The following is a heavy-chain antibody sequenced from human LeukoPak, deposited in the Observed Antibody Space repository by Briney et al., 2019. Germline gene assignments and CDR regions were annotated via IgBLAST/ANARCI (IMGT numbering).Heavy chain of an antibody. CDR3: ARNQRRLDY. D-gene: IGHD1-14*01. CDR1: GFTFSSYA. Sequence: PGGSLRLSCAASGFTFSSYAMSWVRQAPGKGLELVANIKQDGSEKYYVDSVKGLFTISRDNAKNSLYLQVNSLRAEDTAVYYCARNQRRLDYWGQGTLVTVSS. CDR2: IKQDGSEK. J-gene: IGHJ4*02. V-gene: IGHV3-7*01.